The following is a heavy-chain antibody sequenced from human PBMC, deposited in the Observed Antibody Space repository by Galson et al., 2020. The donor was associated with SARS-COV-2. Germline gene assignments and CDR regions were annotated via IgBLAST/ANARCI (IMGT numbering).Heavy chain of an antibody. D-gene: IGHD6-19*01. CDR3: VIAVAGSYYFDP. Sequence: KIGESLKISCKGSGYSFTLYWIGWVRQMPGKGLEWMGLIYPGNSKTRYSASFQGQVTVSVDKSISTAYLQWSSLKASDTAMYYCVIAVAGSYYFDPWGQGTLLIVSS. CDR2: IYPGNSKT. CDR1: GYSFTLYW. J-gene: IGHJ5*02. V-gene: IGHV5-51*01.